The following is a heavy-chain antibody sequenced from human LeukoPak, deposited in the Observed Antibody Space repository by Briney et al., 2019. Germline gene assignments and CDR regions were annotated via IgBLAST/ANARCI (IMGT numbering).Heavy chain of an antibody. J-gene: IGHJ3*02. CDR3: ARARFAYYDSSGYYQASAFDI. CDR1: GGSISSYY. Sequence: SETLSLTCAVSGGSISSYYWSWIRQPAGKGLGWIGRIYTSGSTNYNPSLKSRVTMSVDTSKNQFSLKLSSVTAADTAVYYCARARFAYYDSSGYYQASAFDIWGQGTMVTVSS. D-gene: IGHD3-22*01. V-gene: IGHV4-4*07. CDR2: IYTSGST.